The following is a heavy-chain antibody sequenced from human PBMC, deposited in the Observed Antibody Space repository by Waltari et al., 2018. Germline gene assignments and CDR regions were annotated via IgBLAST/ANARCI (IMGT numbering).Heavy chain of an antibody. Sequence: QVQLQQWGAGLVKPSETLSLTCPVHGGDFSGHYWGWFRQAPGKGLEWIGEISERGSTKYNPSLKSRVTISGDTSKNQCSLKVSSVTAADMAVYYCARAPSGTIEYFQHWGQGTLVTVSS. J-gene: IGHJ1*01. V-gene: IGHV4-34*01. CDR1: GGDFSGHY. CDR2: ISERGST. D-gene: IGHD1-26*01. CDR3: ARAPSGTIEYFQH.